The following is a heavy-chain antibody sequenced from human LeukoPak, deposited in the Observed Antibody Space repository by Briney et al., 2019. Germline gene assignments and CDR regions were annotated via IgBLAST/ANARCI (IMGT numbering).Heavy chain of an antibody. Sequence: GGSLRLSCAAPGFTFSSYWMSWVRQAPGKGLEWVANIKQDGSEKYYVDSVKGRFTISRDNAKNSLYLQMNSLRAEDTAGYYCARGYYYYMDVWGKGTTVTVSS. CDR3: ARGYYYYMDV. CDR1: GFTFSSYW. J-gene: IGHJ6*03. CDR2: IKQDGSEK. V-gene: IGHV3-7*01.